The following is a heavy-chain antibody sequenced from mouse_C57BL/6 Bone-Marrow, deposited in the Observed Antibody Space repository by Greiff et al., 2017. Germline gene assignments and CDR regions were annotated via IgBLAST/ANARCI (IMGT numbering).Heavy chain of an antibody. J-gene: IGHJ2*01. Sequence: EVMLVESGGDLVKPGGSLKLSCAASGFTFSSYGMSWVRQTPDKRLEWVATISSGGSYTYYPDSVKGRVTISRDNAKNTLYLQLSSLKSEDTAMYYCARKNYNTHYWGQGTTLTVSS. V-gene: IGHV5-6*01. CDR2: ISSGGSYT. CDR3: ARKNYNTHY. D-gene: IGHD1-3*01. CDR1: GFTFSSYG.